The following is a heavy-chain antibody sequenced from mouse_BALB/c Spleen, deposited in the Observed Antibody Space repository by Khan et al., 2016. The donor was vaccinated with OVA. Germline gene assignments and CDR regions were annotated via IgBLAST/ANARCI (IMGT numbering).Heavy chain of an antibody. V-gene: IGHV5-4*02. D-gene: IGHD2-13*01. CDR1: GFTFSDYY. CDR2: ISDGGSYT. J-gene: IGHJ3*01. Sequence: EVELVESGGDLVKPGGSLKLSCAASGFTFSDYYMYWVRQTPEKRLEWVATISDGGSYTYYPDSVKVRFTISRDDAKDNLYLQMNSLKSEDSAMYNCARGYYGDPFAYWGQGTLVTVSA. CDR3: ARGYYGDPFAY.